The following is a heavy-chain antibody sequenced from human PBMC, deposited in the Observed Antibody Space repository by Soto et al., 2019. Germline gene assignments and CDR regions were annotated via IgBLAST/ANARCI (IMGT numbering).Heavy chain of an antibody. J-gene: IGHJ4*02. CDR2: ISNSGSA. V-gene: IGHV4-59*01. Sequence: SETLSLTCTVSGGSITSYYWGWIRQPPEKGLEWIAYISNSGSANYNPSLKSRVTISVDTSKNQFSLRLSSVTAADTAVYFCARLRKAGNTGYSFDSWGQGTLVTVSS. CDR1: GGSITSYY. D-gene: IGHD3-3*01. CDR3: ARLRKAGNTGYSFDS.